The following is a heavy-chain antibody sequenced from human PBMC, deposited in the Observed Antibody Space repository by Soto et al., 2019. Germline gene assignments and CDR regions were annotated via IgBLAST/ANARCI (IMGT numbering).Heavy chain of an antibody. V-gene: IGHV3-7*01. CDR3: SRSLNS. Sequence: GGSLRLSCAASGFTFSSFWMDWVRQPPGKGLEWVANISPDGSEKHYVDSVKGRFTISRDNARNSLYLQMRGLTAEDSALYYCSRSLNSWGQGTRVTAPQ. CDR2: ISPDGSEK. CDR1: GFTFSSFW. J-gene: IGHJ4*02.